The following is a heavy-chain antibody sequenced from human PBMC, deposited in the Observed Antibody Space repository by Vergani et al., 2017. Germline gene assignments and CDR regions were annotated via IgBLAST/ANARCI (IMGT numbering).Heavy chain of an antibody. CDR3: TTDLHDSSGYYDDYVDY. CDR1: GFTFSNAW. J-gene: IGHJ4*02. V-gene: IGHV3-15*07. CDR2: IKSKTDGGTT. Sequence: EVQLVESGGGLVKPGGSLRLSCAASGFTFSNAWMNWVRQAPGKGLEWVGRIKSKTDGGTTDYAAPVKGRFTISRDDAKNTLYLQMNSLKTEDTAVYYCTTDLHDSSGYYDDYVDYWGQGTLVTGSS. D-gene: IGHD3-22*01.